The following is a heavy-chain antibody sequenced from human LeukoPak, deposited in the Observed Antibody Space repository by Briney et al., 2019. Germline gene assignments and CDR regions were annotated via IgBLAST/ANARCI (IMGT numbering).Heavy chain of an antibody. J-gene: IGHJ4*02. Sequence: PGGSLRLSCAASGFTFDDYAMHWVRQVPGKGLEWVAGINWNSGSIGYADSVKGRFTISRDNAKDYLYLQMSSLRAEDTAVYYCAKDRGRYYDSNGYYWGYYFDSWGQGILVTVST. CDR1: GFTFDDYA. CDR2: INWNSGSI. V-gene: IGHV3-9*01. CDR3: AKDRGRYYDSNGYYWGYYFDS. D-gene: IGHD3-22*01.